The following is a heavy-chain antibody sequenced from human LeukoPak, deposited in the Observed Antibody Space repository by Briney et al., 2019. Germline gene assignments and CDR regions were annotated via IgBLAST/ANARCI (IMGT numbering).Heavy chain of an antibody. V-gene: IGHV3-30*02. J-gene: IGHJ5*02. Sequence: GGSLRLSCVTSGFPFSTYGIHWVRQAPGKGLEWVAFIRTDGSTEYYTDAVKGRFIISRDDSSYTVYLQMNSLRAEDTAVYYCASITTVTSPWGQGTLVTVSS. CDR1: GFPFSTYG. CDR2: IRTDGSTE. CDR3: ASITTVTSP. D-gene: IGHD4-17*01.